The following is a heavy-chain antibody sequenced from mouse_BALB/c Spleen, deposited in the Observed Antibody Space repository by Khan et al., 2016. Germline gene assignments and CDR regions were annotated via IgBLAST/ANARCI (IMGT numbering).Heavy chain of an antibody. J-gene: IGHJ3*01. CDR1: GFAFSRYW. D-gene: IGHD3-3*01. CDR2: INPDGTTI. Sequence: EVKLLESGGGLVQPGGSLKLSCAASGFAFSRYWMTWVRQAPGKGLEWIGEINPDGTTINYTPSLKEKFIISRDTAKNTLYLQMRKVRSEDIALYYSARRAVGTPGWIVYWGQGTRGTVSA. CDR3: ARRAVGTPGWIVY. V-gene: IGHV4-1*02.